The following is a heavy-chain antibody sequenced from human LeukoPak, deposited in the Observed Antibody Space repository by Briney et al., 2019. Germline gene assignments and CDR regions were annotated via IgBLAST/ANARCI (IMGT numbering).Heavy chain of an antibody. V-gene: IGHV3-11*01. J-gene: IGHJ4*02. CDR2: ISSSGSTI. CDR3: ARPRADGYSDFDY. Sequence: GGSLRLSCAASGFTFSDYYMSWIRQAPGKGLEWVSYISSSGSTIYYADSVKGRFTISRDNAKNSLYLQMNSLRAEDTAVYYCARPRADGYSDFDYWGQGTLVTVSS. D-gene: IGHD5-24*01. CDR1: GFTFSDYY.